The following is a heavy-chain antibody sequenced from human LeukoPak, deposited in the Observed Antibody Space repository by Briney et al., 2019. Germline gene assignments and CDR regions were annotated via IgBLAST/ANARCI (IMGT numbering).Heavy chain of an antibody. J-gene: IGHJ4*02. CDR3: ARDETIFGVVIQEY. Sequence: TGGSLRLSCAASGFTFSSYSMNWVRQAPGKGLEWVSSISSSSSYIYYADSVKGRFTISRDNAKNSLYLQMNSLRAEDMAVYYCARDETIFGVVIQEYWGQGTLVTVSS. CDR2: ISSSSSYI. CDR1: GFTFSSYS. D-gene: IGHD3-3*01. V-gene: IGHV3-21*01.